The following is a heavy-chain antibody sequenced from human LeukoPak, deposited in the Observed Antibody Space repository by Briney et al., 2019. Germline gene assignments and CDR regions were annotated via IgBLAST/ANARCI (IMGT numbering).Heavy chain of an antibody. CDR2: IKNKTNGETT. CDR1: GFTFSSAW. J-gene: IGHJ4*02. CDR3: ARGFCSSTNCYQGPFDF. Sequence: PGGSLRLSCAASGFTFSSAWMTWVRQAPGKGLEWVGHIKNKTNGETTDYAAPVKGRFIISRDDSKNTLYLQMNSLRTEDTAVYYRARGFCSSTNCYQGPFDFWGQGTLVTVSS. V-gene: IGHV3-15*01. D-gene: IGHD2-2*01.